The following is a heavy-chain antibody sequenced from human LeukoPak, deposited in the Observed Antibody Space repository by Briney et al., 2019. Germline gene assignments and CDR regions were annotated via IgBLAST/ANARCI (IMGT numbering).Heavy chain of an antibody. Sequence: SETLSLTCTVSGGSISSYYWSWIRQPPGKGLEWIGYIYYSGSTNYNPSLKSRVTISVDTSKNQFSLKLSSVTAADTAVYYCARVGYSSSSLAFDIWGQGTMVTVSS. J-gene: IGHJ3*02. D-gene: IGHD6-6*01. CDR1: GGSISSYY. V-gene: IGHV4-59*01. CDR2: IYYSGST. CDR3: ARVGYSSSSLAFDI.